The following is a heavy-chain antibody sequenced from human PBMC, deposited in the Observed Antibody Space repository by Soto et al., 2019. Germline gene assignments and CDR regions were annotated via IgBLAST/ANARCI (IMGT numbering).Heavy chain of an antibody. CDR3: ARRRDAFDI. CDR2: IYYSGST. J-gene: IGHJ3*02. V-gene: IGHV4-59*08. Sequence: SETLSLTCTVSGGSISSYYLSWIRQPPGKGLEWIGYIYYSGSTNYNPSLKSRVTISVDTSKNQFSLKLSSVTAADTAVYYCARRRDAFDIWGQGTMVTVS. CDR1: GGSISSYY.